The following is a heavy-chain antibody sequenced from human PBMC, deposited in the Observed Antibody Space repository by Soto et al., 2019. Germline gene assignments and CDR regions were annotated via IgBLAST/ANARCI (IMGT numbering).Heavy chain of an antibody. CDR2: IFDSGTT. D-gene: IGHD6-19*01. V-gene: IGHV4-31*03. J-gene: IGHJ4*02. CDR1: GGSISSGGYY. CDR3: ASQASGWYPDY. Sequence: SETLSLTCTVSGGSISSGGYYWSWLRQHPGKGLEWIGYIFDSGTTYYNQSLKSRVTISVDPSKSQFSLRLTSVTATDTAVYYCASQASGWYPDYWGQGTLVTSPQ.